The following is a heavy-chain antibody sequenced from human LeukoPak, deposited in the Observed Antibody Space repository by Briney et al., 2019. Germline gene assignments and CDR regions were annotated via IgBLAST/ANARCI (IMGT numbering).Heavy chain of an antibody. D-gene: IGHD1-1*01. J-gene: IGHJ4*02. Sequence: PGGSLRLSCAASGFTFSSYSMNRVRQAPGKGLEWVSSISSSSSYIYYADSVKGRFTISRDNAKNSLYLQMNSLRAEDTAVYYCASHLSTTGTTTNDYWGQGTLVTVSS. CDR2: ISSSSSYI. V-gene: IGHV3-21*01. CDR3: ASHLSTTGTTTNDY. CDR1: GFTFSSYS.